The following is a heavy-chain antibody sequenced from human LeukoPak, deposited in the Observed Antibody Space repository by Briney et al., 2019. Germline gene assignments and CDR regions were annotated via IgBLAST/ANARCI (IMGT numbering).Heavy chain of an antibody. Sequence: PGGSLRLSCAASGFTFSSYAMSWVRQAPGKGLEWVSTISGGAGSTYYADSVKGRFTISRDNSKNTLYLQMGSLRAEDTAIYYCTRVGYIDEGIDYWGQGTLVTVSS. CDR2: ISGGAGST. CDR1: GFTFSSYA. J-gene: IGHJ4*02. D-gene: IGHD5-24*01. V-gene: IGHV3-23*01. CDR3: TRVGYIDEGIDY.